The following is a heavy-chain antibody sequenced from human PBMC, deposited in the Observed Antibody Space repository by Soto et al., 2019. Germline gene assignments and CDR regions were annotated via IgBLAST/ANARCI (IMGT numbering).Heavy chain of an antibody. D-gene: IGHD3-10*01. CDR3: ARVAYYGSGIFPGH. CDR2: TYYSGST. J-gene: IGHJ4*02. CDR1: GGSISSGGYY. V-gene: IGHV4-31*03. Sequence: PSETLSLTCTVSGGSISSGGYYWSWIRQHPGKGLEWIGYTYYSGSTYYNPSLKSRVTISVDTSKNQFSLKLSSVTAADTAVYYCARVAYYGSGIFPGHWGQGTLVTVSS.